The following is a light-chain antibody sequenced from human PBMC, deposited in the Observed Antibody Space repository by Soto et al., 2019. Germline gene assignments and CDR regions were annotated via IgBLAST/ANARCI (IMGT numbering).Light chain of an antibody. CDR1: QSVLYSSNNNNY. CDR3: QQYYDTPLT. Sequence: IVMTQSPDSLAVSLGERATINCKSSQSVLYSSNNNNYLAWYQQRPGQPPQLLIYWASTRESGVPDRFSGSGSGTDFTLTSSSLQAEDVAVYYCQQYYDTPLTFGGGTKVDIK. CDR2: WAS. V-gene: IGKV4-1*01. J-gene: IGKJ4*01.